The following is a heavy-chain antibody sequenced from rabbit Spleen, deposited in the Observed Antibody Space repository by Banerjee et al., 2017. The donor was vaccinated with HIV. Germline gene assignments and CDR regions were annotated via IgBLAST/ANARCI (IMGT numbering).Heavy chain of an antibody. D-gene: IGHD7-1*01. J-gene: IGHJ3*01. CDR1: GFSFSSNHY. CDR2: IEGGSSAFS. Sequence: QSLEESGGDLVKPGASLTLTCKASGFSFSSNHYMCWVRQAPGKGLEWIACIEGGSSAFSYFASWAKGRFTISRTSSTTVTLQMTSLTAADTATYFCARFYAGYGDFGYAAMWGQGTLVTVS. V-gene: IGHV1S40*01. CDR3: ARFYAGYGDFGYAAM.